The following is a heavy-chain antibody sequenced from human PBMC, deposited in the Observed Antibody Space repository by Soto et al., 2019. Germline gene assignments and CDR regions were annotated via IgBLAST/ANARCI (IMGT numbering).Heavy chain of an antibody. V-gene: IGHV4-30-4*01. J-gene: IGHJ4*02. CDR1: GGSISSGDYY. D-gene: IGHD3-10*01. CDR3: ARLKFGGNPHLDY. Sequence: PSAPLSITCTVSGGSISSGDYYWSWIRQPPGKGLEWIGYIYYSGSTYYNPSLKSRVTISVDTSKNQFSLKLSSVTAADTAVYYCARLKFGGNPHLDYWGQGTLVTVSS. CDR2: IYYSGST.